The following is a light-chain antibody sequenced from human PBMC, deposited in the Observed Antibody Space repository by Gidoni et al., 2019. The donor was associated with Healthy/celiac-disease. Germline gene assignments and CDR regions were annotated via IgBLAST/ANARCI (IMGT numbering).Light chain of an antibody. Sequence: QSALTQPASVSGSPGQSITIPCTGTSSDVGGYNFVSWYQQHPGKAPKLMIYEVNNRPSGVSNRFSGSKSGNTASLTISGLQADDESDYYCSSYTSSSTLYVFGTGTKVTVL. J-gene: IGLJ1*01. CDR3: SSYTSSSTLYV. CDR1: SSDVGGYNF. V-gene: IGLV2-14*01. CDR2: EVN.